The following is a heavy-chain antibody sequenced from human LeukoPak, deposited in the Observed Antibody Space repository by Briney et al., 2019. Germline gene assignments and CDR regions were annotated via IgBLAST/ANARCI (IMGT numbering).Heavy chain of an antibody. CDR2: ISAYNGNT. Sequence: ASVKVSCKASGYTFTSYGISWVRQAPGQGLEWMGWISAYNGNTNYAQKLQGRVTMTTDTSTSTAYMELRSLRSDDTAVYYCARDLTESFRYSGSYYTFDYWGQGTLVTASS. J-gene: IGHJ4*02. V-gene: IGHV1-18*01. CDR1: GYTFTSYG. D-gene: IGHD1-26*01. CDR3: ARDLTESFRYSGSYYTFDY.